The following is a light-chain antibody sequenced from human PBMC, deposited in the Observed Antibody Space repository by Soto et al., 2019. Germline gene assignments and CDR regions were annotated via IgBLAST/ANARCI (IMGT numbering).Light chain of an antibody. CDR1: QSISSY. CDR3: HQSYSTPQT. J-gene: IGKJ1*01. V-gene: IGKV1-39*01. Sequence: DIQMTQSPSSLSASVGDRVTITCRASQSISSYLHWYQQKAGKAPRLLIYAASSLQSGVPSRFSGSGAGTDFTLTSSSLLPEDFATYYCHQSYSTPQTFGQGTKVEIK. CDR2: AAS.